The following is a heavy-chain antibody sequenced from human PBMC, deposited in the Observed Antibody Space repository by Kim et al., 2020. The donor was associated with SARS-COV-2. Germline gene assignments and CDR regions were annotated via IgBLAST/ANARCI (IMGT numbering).Heavy chain of an antibody. CDR1: GSSLITDHW. V-gene: IGHV4-4*02. CDR3: AREAWVAPAIE. D-gene: IGHD2-15*01. CDR2: VHHDGRT. Sequence: SETLSLTCAVSGSSLITDHWWSWVRQPPGKGLEWIGEVHHDGRTNCNSSLKSRLSMSMDNSKNEFSLKLTSVTVADTAVYYCAREAWVAPAIEWGQGTLV. J-gene: IGHJ1*01.